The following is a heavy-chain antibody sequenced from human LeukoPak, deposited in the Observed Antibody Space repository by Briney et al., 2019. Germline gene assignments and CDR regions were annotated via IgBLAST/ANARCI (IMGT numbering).Heavy chain of an antibody. V-gene: IGHV5-51*01. CDR1: GYNFITNW. CDR2: INPADSDT. CDR3: ARRGTGVGGIDY. J-gene: IGHJ4*02. D-gene: IGHD7-27*01. Sequence: GESLKISCKGSGYNFITNWIGWVRQMPGKGLEWMGIINPADSDTRYSPSFQGQVTISADKSISTAYLKWSSLKASDTAMYYCARRGTGVGGIDYWGQGTLVTVSS.